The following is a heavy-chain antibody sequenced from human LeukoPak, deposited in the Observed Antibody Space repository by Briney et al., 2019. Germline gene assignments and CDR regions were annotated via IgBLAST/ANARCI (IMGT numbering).Heavy chain of an antibody. D-gene: IGHD3-22*01. V-gene: IGHV3-7*01. CDR1: GFTFSNYW. CDR2: INQDGSEK. Sequence: GGSLRLSCVASGFTFSNYWMSWVRQAPGKGLERVANINQDGSEKYSVDSVEGRFTFSRDNAKNSLFLQMNSLRADDTAVYYCARDDSSDYYYFDNWGQGTLVTVSS. CDR3: ARDDSSDYYYFDN. J-gene: IGHJ4*02.